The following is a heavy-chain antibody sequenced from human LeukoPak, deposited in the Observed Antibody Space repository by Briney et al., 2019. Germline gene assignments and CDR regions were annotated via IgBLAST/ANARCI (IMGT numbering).Heavy chain of an antibody. CDR1: GGSISSYY. J-gene: IGHJ3*02. CDR3: ASRGSLDAFDI. Sequence: SETLSLTCTVSGGSISSYYWSWIRQPPWKGLEWIGYIYYSGSTNYNPSLKSRVTISVDTSKNQFSLKLSSVTAADTAVYYCASRGSLDAFDIWGQGTMVTVSS. D-gene: IGHD1-26*01. CDR2: IYYSGST. V-gene: IGHV4-59*01.